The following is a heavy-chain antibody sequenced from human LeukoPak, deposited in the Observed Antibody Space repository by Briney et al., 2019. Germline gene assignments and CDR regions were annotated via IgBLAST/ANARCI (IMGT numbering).Heavy chain of an antibody. D-gene: IGHD2-21*01. V-gene: IGHV3-30*04. CDR3: ALTVIGVVYYFDN. CDR1: GFTLNDYA. CDR2: ISHDGTNK. J-gene: IGHJ4*02. Sequence: GRSLRLSCAASGFTLNDYARHWVRQAPGKGLEWVAVISHDGTNKYYAESVRGRFTISRDNSRNTLYLYMNSLRDADTAVYYCALTVIGVVYYFDNWGQGTLVTVSS.